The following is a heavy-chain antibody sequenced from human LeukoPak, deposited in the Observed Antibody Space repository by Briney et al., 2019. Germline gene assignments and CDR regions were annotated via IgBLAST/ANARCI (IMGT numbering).Heavy chain of an antibody. D-gene: IGHD6-13*01. J-gene: IGHJ1*01. Sequence: PSETLSLTCTVSGGSISSYYWSWIRQPPGKGLEWIGYIYYSANRYSNPSLKSRLILSVDTSKNQFSLKLSSVTAADTAVYYCARGLGSSGYGDWGQGTLVT. CDR3: ARGLGSSGYGD. CDR2: IYYSANR. V-gene: IGHV4-59*08. CDR1: GGSISSYY.